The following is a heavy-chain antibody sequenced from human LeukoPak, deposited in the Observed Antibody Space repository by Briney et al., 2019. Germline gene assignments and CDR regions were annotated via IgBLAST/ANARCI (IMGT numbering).Heavy chain of an antibody. V-gene: IGHV3-33*01. Sequence: QPGGSLRLSCAASGFTFSSYGMHWVRQAPGKGLEWVAVIWYDGSNKYYADSVKGRFTISRDNSKNTLYLQMNSLRAEDTAVYYCARDYYDFWSGYYSYYYYGMDVWGQGTTVTVSS. D-gene: IGHD3-3*01. CDR1: GFTFSSYG. J-gene: IGHJ6*02. CDR2: IWYDGSNK. CDR3: ARDYYDFWSGYYSYYYYGMDV.